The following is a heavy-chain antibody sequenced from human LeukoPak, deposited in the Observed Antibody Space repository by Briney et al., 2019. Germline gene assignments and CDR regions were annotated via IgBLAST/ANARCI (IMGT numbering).Heavy chain of an antibody. D-gene: IGHD2-21*02. CDR2: ISSSGSTI. V-gene: IGHV3-11*01. CDR1: GFTFSDYY. Sequence: GGSLRLSCAASGFTFSDYYMSWIRQAPGKGLEWVSYISSSGSTIYYADSVKGRFTISRDNAKNSLYLQMNSLRAEDTAVYYCARIGVSAMGYYYYGMDVWSQGTTVTVSS. CDR3: ARIGVSAMGYYYYGMDV. J-gene: IGHJ6*02.